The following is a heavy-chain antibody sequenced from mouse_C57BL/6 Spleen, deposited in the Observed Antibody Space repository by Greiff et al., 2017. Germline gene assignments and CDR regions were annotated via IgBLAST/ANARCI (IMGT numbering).Heavy chain of an antibody. V-gene: IGHV5-16*01. J-gene: IGHJ2*01. CDR1: GFTFSDYY. Sequence: EVQVVESEGGLVQPGSSMKLSCTASGFTFSDYYMAWVRQVPEKGLEWVANINYDGSSTYYLDSLKSRFIISRDNAKNILYLQMSSLKSEDTATYYCARDSHYGTPGYFDYWGQGTTLTVSS. CDR3: ARDSHYGTPGYFDY. D-gene: IGHD1-1*02. CDR2: INYDGSST.